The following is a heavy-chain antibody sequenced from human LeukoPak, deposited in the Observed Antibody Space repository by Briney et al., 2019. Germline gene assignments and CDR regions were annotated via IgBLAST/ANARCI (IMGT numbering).Heavy chain of an antibody. Sequence: GGSLRLSCAASGFTFSSYSMNWVRQAPGKGLEWVSYISSSSSTIYYADSVKGRFTISRDNAKNSLYLQMNSLRAEDTAVYYCARGYYDGSGYSGSWGQGTLVTVSS. V-gene: IGHV3-48*01. CDR2: ISSSSSTI. D-gene: IGHD3-22*01. J-gene: IGHJ5*02. CDR3: ARGYYDGSGYSGS. CDR1: GFTFSSYS.